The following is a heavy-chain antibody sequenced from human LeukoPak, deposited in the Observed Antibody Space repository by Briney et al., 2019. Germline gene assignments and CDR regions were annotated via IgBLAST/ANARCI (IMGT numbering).Heavy chain of an antibody. CDR1: GFTFDDYA. J-gene: IGHJ4*02. D-gene: IGHD3-9*01. V-gene: IGHV3-9*01. CDR2: ISWNSGSI. Sequence: GGSLRLSCAASGFTFDDYAMHWVRQAPGKGLEWVSGISWNSGSIGYADSVKGRFTISRDNAENSLYLQMNSLRAEDTALYYCAKELKRAMVDILTGYYDYWGQGTLVTVSS. CDR3: AKELKRAMVDILTGYYDY.